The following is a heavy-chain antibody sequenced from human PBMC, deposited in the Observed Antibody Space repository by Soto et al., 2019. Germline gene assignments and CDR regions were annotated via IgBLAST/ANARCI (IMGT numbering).Heavy chain of an antibody. J-gene: IGHJ4*02. Sequence: GGSLRLSCVASEFTFSDHYMSWIRQAPGRGLEWLSYISGRGTTILYADSVKGRFTISRDNAKNLMFLEMNSLRAEDTAVYYCARGVPADSWGQGTLVIVS. V-gene: IGHV3-11*01. CDR2: ISGRGTTI. CDR3: ARGVPADS. CDR1: EFTFSDHY. D-gene: IGHD6-6*01.